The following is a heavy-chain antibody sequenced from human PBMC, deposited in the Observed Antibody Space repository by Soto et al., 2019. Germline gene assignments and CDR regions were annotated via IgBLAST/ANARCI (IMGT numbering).Heavy chain of an antibody. CDR1: GFTFSSYS. CDR3: AREPYSSGWYCKWFDP. D-gene: IGHD6-19*01. CDR2: ISSSSSYI. J-gene: IGHJ5*02. Sequence: EVQLVESGGGLVKPGGSLRLSCAASGFTFSSYSMNWVRQAPGKGLEWVSSISSSSSYIYYADSVKGRFTISRDNEENTQYLKMNGLRAEDTAVYYCAREPYSSGWYCKWFDPLGPGNLVTGS. V-gene: IGHV3-21*01.